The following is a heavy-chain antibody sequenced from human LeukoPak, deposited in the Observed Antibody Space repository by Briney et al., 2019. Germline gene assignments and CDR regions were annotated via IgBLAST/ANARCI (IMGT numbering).Heavy chain of an antibody. D-gene: IGHD2-2*01. V-gene: IGHV1-69*04. J-gene: IGHJ3*02. CDR2: IIPILGIA. CDR3: ARDVVGCSSTSCHIQNDAFDI. Sequence: AASVKVSCKASGGTFSSYAISWVRQAPGQGLEWMGRIIPILGIANYAQKFQGRVTITADKSTSTAYMELSSLRSEDTAVYYCARDVVGCSSTSCHIQNDAFDIWSQGTMVTVSS. CDR1: GGTFSSYA.